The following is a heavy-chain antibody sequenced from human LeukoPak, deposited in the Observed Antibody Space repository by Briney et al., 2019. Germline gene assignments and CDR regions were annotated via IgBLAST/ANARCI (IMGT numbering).Heavy chain of an antibody. V-gene: IGHV3-53*01. CDR1: GFPLGTKY. CDR2: LYSGGDT. CDR3: ARVGAHYHWHFDP. J-gene: IGHJ2*01. Sequence: AGQSLTLSCAASGFPLGTKYMNWVRQAPGKGLEWVSILYSGGDTYYADSVKGRFTLSRDNSRHPLSLQVNSVSVADTAVYYCARVGAHYHWHFDPWGRGTLVTVSS. D-gene: IGHD1-26*01.